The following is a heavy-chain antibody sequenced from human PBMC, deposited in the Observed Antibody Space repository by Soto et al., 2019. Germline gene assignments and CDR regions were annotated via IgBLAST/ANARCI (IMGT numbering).Heavy chain of an antibody. CDR1: GGSISSYY. J-gene: IGHJ4*02. Sequence: PSETLSLTCTVSGGSISSYYWSWIRQPPGKGLEWIGYIYYSGSTNYNPSLRSRVTISVDTSKNQFSLKLSSVTAADTAVYYCARMATVAGSRYFEYWGQGTLITVSS. V-gene: IGHV4-59*01. CDR2: IYYSGST. D-gene: IGHD6-19*01. CDR3: ARMATVAGSRYFEY.